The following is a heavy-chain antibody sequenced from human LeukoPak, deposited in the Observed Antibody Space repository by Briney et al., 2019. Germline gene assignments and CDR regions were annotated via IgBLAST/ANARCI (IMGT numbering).Heavy chain of an antibody. Sequence: WETLSLTCTVSGGSISSSSYYWGWIRQPPGKGLEWIGTIHYSGSTYYNPSLRSRVTISVDTSKNQFSLKLSSVTAADTAVYYCARRPDDSGYDWGQGTLVTVSS. V-gene: IGHV4-39*01. CDR1: GGSISSSSYY. D-gene: IGHD5-12*01. CDR3: ARRPDDSGYD. CDR2: IHYSGST. J-gene: IGHJ4*02.